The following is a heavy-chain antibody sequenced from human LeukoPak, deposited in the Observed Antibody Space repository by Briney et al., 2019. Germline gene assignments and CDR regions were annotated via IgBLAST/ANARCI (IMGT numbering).Heavy chain of an antibody. V-gene: IGHV3-74*01. J-gene: IGHJ6*02. CDR1: GFTFSSYW. Sequence: GGSLRLSCAASGFTFSSYWMHWVRQAPGKGLVWVSRINSDGSSTSYADSVKGRFTISRDNAKNTLYLQMNSLRAEDTAVYYCARDGPVLRFLEWLWHGMDVWGQGTTVTVSS. D-gene: IGHD3-3*01. CDR2: INSDGSST. CDR3: ARDGPVLRFLEWLWHGMDV.